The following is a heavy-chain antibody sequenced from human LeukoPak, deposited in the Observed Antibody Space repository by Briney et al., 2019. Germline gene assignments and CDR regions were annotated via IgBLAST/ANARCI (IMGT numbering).Heavy chain of an antibody. D-gene: IGHD6-19*01. CDR1: GFTFSSYA. J-gene: IGHJ3*02. CDR3: AKDQGYSSAWYSRDGFDM. CDR2: ISNSGDST. V-gene: IGHV3-23*01. Sequence: GGSLRLSCAASGFTFSSYAMSWVRQAPGKGLEWVSAISNSGDSTFYADSVKGRFTISRDNSQNTLYVQMNSLRAEDTAVYYCAKDQGYSSAWYSRDGFDMWGQGTMVTVSS.